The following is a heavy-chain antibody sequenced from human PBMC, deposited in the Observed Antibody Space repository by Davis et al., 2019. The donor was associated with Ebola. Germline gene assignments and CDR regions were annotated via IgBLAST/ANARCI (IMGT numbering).Heavy chain of an antibody. CDR2: IIPIFGTA. CDR1: GGTFSSYA. V-gene: IGHV1-69*13. CDR3: ASGSSSSLAVYYGMDV. D-gene: IGHD6-6*01. J-gene: IGHJ6*02. Sequence: SVKVSCKASGGTFSSYAISWVRQAPGQGLEWMGGIIPIFGTANYAQKFQGRVTITADESTSTAYMELSSLRSEDTAVYYCASGSSSSLAVYYGMDVWGQGTTVTVSS.